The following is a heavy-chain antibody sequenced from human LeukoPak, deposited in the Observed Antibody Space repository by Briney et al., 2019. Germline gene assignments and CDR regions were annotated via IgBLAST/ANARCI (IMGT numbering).Heavy chain of an antibody. J-gene: IGHJ4*02. V-gene: IGHV3-33*01. Sequence: GRSLRLSCAASGFIFSSDGMHWVRQAPGKGLEWVAVIWYDGTNKYYPDSVKGRFTISRDNSKNTLYLQMNSLRAEDTAVYYCARDRKAVAADYWGQGTLVTVSS. CDR3: ARDRKAVAADY. CDR1: GFIFSSDG. D-gene: IGHD6-19*01. CDR2: IWYDGTNK.